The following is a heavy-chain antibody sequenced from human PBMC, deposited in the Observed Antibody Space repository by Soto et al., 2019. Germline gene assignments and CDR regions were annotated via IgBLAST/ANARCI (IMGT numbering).Heavy chain of an antibody. D-gene: IGHD6-25*01. CDR1: GFTFSDYA. J-gene: IGHJ4*02. V-gene: IGHV3-23*01. CDR2: ISGGRGIT. Sequence: PGGSLRLSCEGSGFTFSDYAMTWVRQAPGKGLEWVTAISGGRGITFYADSVRGRFTISRDTSKNTLYLQMNSLRAEDTAVYYCAKISRAFMTAPAIAGGQGNLVAVSS. CDR3: AKISRAFMTAPAIA.